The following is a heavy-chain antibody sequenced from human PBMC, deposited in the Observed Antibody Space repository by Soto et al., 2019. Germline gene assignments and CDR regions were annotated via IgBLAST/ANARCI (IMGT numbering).Heavy chain of an antibody. Sequence: ASVKVSCKASGYTFTSYGISWVRQAPGQGLEWMGWISAYNGNTNYAQKLQGRVTMTTDTSTSTAYVELRSLRSDDTAVYYCARDYDFWSLDPWGQGTLVTVS. CDR2: ISAYNGNT. CDR1: GYTFTSYG. D-gene: IGHD3-3*01. V-gene: IGHV1-18*04. CDR3: ARDYDFWSLDP. J-gene: IGHJ5*02.